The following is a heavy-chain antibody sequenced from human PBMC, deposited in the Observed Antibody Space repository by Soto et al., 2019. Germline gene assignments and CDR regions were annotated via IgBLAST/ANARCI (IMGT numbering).Heavy chain of an antibody. CDR2: IKQDGNEK. CDR1: GFTFSDYW. CDR3: ARIGDCISTSCRYYYYYYGMDV. Sequence: PGASLRLSCAVSGFTFSDYWMSWVRQDPGKGLEGAANIKQDGNEKYYVDSVKGRFTISSDNAKNSLYLQMKSLRAEDTAVYYCARIGDCISTSCRYYYYYYGMDVWGQGTTVTVSS. J-gene: IGHJ6*02. V-gene: IGHV3-7*01. D-gene: IGHD2-2*01.